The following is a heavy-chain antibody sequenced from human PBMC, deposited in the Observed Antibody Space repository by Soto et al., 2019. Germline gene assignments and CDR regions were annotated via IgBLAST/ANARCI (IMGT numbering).Heavy chain of an antibody. CDR3: ASPAYCGGDCYGGWFDP. CDR2: IYYSGST. V-gene: IGHV4-59*01. Sequence: SETLSLTCTVSCGSISSYYWSWILHPPGKGLEWIGYIYYSGSTNYNPSLKSRVTISVDTSKNQFSLKLSSVTAADTAVYYCASPAYCGGDCYGGWFDPWGQGTLVTVSS. D-gene: IGHD2-21*02. J-gene: IGHJ5*02. CDR1: CGSISSYY.